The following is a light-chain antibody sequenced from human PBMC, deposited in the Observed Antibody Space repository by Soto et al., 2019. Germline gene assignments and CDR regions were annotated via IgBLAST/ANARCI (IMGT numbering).Light chain of an antibody. CDR2: GAS. J-gene: IGKJ1*01. V-gene: IGKV3-15*01. CDR3: QQYNNWPPTCP. Sequence: EIVMTQSPATLSVSPGERATLSCRASQSVSSNLAWYQQKPGQAPRLLIYGASPRATGIPARFSGSGSGTEFTLIIISLQSEDCAVYYCQQYNNWPPTCPFGQGTKVEIQ. CDR1: QSVSSN.